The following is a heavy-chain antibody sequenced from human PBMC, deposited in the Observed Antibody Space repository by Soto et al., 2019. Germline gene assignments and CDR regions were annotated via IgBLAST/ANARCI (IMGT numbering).Heavy chain of an antibody. V-gene: IGHV5-51*01. CDR3: ARMGSLDGWSDYCFHY. D-gene: IGHD6-19*01. CDR2: IYPGDSDT. CDR1: GYSFTSYW. Sequence: PGESLKISCKGSGYSFTSYWIGWVRQMPGKGLEWMGIIYPGDSDTRYSPSFEGQVTISADRSISTAYLQWSSLKASDTATYFCARMGSLDGWSDYCFHYWGQGTLVTVSS. J-gene: IGHJ4*02.